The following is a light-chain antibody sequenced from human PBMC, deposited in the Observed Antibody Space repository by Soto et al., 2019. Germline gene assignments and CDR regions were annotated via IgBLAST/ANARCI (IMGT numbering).Light chain of an antibody. CDR1: SSNIGSNY. V-gene: IGLV1-47*01. CDR2: RNN. J-gene: IGLJ2*01. CDR3: AAWDDSLSGVV. Sequence: QSVLTQPPSASRTPGQRVTISCSGSSSNIGSNYVYWYQQFPGTAPKLLIYRNNERPSGVPDRFSGSKSGTSASLAISGLRPEDEANFYCAAWDDSLSGVVFGGGTKLTVL.